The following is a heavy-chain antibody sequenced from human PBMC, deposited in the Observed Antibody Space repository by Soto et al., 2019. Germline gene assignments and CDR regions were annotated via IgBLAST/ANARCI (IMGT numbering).Heavy chain of an antibody. CDR2: ISYDGSNK. D-gene: IGHD4-17*01. V-gene: IGHV3-30-3*01. CDR3: ARDRGLGDYGDKSYYYGMDV. J-gene: IGHJ6*02. Sequence: GGSLRLSCAASGFTFSSYAMHWVRQAPGKGLEWVAVISYDGSNKYYADSVKGRFTISRDNSKNTLYLQMNSLRAEDTAVYYCARDRGLGDYGDKSYYYGMDVWGQGTTVTVSS. CDR1: GFTFSSYA.